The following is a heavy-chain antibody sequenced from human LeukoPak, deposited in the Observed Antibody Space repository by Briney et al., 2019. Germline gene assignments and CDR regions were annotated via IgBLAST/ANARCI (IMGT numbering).Heavy chain of an antibody. CDR2: ITSNGGST. D-gene: IGHD6-19*01. V-gene: IGHV3-64*02. J-gene: IGHJ4*02. Sequence: GGSLRLSCAASGFTFSSHAMHWIRQAPGKGLEYVSSITSNGGSTYYADSVRGRFTISRDNSRNTLYLQMGSLRADDMAVYYCVRYSSGWYDYWGQGTLVTVSS. CDR3: VRYSSGWYDY. CDR1: GFTFSSHA.